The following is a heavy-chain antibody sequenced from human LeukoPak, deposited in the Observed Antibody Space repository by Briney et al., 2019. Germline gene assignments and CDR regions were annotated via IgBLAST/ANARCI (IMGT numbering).Heavy chain of an antibody. CDR3: AKDNGSGWYGGGFDP. V-gene: IGHV3-23*01. D-gene: IGHD6-19*01. CDR2: ISGSGGST. Sequence: GGSLRLSCAASGFTFSSYAMSWVRQAPGKGLEWVSAISGSGGSTYYADSVKGRFTISRDNSKNTLYLQMNSLRAEDTAVYYCAKDNGSGWYGGGFDPWGQGTLATVSS. J-gene: IGHJ5*02. CDR1: GFTFSSYA.